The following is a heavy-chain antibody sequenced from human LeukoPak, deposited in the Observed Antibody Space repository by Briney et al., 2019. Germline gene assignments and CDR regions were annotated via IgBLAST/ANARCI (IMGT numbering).Heavy chain of an antibody. CDR1: GYTFTGYY. Sequence: ASVKVSCKASGYTFTGYYMHWVRQAPGQGLEWMGRINPNSGGTNYAQKFQGRVTMTRDTSISTAYMELSRLRSDDTAVYYCARSGGCYDYVWGSYRSYAFDIWGQGTMVTVSS. V-gene: IGHV1-2*06. D-gene: IGHD3-16*02. J-gene: IGHJ3*02. CDR2: INPNSGGT. CDR3: ARSGGCYDYVWGSYRSYAFDI.